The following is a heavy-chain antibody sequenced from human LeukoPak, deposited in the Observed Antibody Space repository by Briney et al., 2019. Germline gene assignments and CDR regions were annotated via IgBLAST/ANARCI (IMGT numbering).Heavy chain of an antibody. CDR1: GLTLRGVI. V-gene: IGHV3-53*01. CDR2: IYADGST. J-gene: IGHJ4*02. CDR3: ARLEKQQRGFYFDY. Sequence: VGSLSLSCAASGLTLRGVIVGWVRETPGKRLGCGSVIYADGSTYYADSVKGRFTISRDNSKNTVYLQVNTLRAEDTALYYCARLEKQQRGFYFDYWGQGTLVTVSS. D-gene: IGHD6-13*01.